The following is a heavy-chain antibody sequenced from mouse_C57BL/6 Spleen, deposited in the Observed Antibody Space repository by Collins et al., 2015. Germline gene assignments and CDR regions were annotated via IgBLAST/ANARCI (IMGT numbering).Heavy chain of an antibody. J-gene: IGHJ2*01. Sequence: QVQLQQPGAELVMPGASVKLSCKASGYTFTSYWMHWVKQRPGQGLEWIGEIDPSDSYTNYNQKFKGKSTLTVDKSSSTAYMQLSSLTSEDSAVYYCARSSITAVVPFDYWGQGTTLTVSS. CDR2: IDPSDSYT. D-gene: IGHD1-1*01. CDR3: ARSSITAVVPFDY. CDR1: GYTFTSYW. V-gene: IGHV1-69*01.